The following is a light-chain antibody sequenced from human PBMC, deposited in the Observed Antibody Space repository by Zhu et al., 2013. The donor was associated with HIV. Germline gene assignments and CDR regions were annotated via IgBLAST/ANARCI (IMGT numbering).Light chain of an antibody. V-gene: IGKV1-6*01. Sequence: IQMTQSPSSLSASIGDRVTMTCRASQGIRSDLAWYQQKPGKAPKLLIYTASNLQSGVPSRFSGSVSGTDFTLTISSLQPEDFGTYYCQHVNNNAAFGPGTKVDV. CDR2: TAS. CDR3: QHVNNNAA. J-gene: IGKJ3*01. CDR1: QGIRSD.